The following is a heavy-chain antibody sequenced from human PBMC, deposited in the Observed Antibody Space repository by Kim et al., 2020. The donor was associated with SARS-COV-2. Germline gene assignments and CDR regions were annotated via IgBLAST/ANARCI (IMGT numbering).Heavy chain of an antibody. Sequence: GGSLRLSCAASGFTFDDYAMHWVRQAPGKGLEWVSLISGYGDSTYYADSVKGRFTISRDNSKNSLYLQMNSLRTEDTALYYCSKDQNSGYDFVPYYYYGMDVWGQGTTVTVSS. CDR2: ISGYGDST. V-gene: IGHV3-43*02. D-gene: IGHD5-12*01. CDR1: GFTFDDYA. CDR3: SKDQNSGYDFVPYYYYGMDV. J-gene: IGHJ6*02.